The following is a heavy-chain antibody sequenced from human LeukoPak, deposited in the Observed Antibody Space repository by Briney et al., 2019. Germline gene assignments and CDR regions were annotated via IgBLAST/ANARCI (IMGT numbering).Heavy chain of an antibody. Sequence: GGSLRLSCAASGFTFSSYGMHWVRQAPDKGLEWVAVIWYDGSNKYYADSVKGRFTISRDNSKNTLYLQMNSLRAEDTAVYYCASDSSGYDAFDIWGQGTMVTVSS. CDR2: IWYDGSNK. D-gene: IGHD3-22*01. CDR3: ASDSSGYDAFDI. V-gene: IGHV3-33*01. CDR1: GFTFSSYG. J-gene: IGHJ3*02.